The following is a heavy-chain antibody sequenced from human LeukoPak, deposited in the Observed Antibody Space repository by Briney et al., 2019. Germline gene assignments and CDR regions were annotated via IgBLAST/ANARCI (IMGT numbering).Heavy chain of an antibody. Sequence: GGSLRLSCAASGFTFSSYGMSWVRQAPGKGLEWVSGISAGGSRTYYSDSVKGRFTISRDNSKNTLYLQMSSLRAEDTALYYCATNRPTSGGSYLWDYFDYWGQGTLVTVSS. CDR1: GFTFSSYG. J-gene: IGHJ4*02. CDR2: ISAGGSRT. CDR3: ATNRPTSGGSYLWDYFDY. V-gene: IGHV3-23*01. D-gene: IGHD1-26*01.